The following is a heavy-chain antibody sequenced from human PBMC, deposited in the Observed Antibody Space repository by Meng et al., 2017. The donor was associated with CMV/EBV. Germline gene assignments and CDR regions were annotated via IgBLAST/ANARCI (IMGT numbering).Heavy chain of an antibody. CDR3: ARVAAAGDFDY. J-gene: IGHJ4*01. D-gene: IGHD6-13*01. V-gene: IGHV3-20*01. CDR2: INWNGGST. Sequence: GSLRLSCAASGFTFSSYAMSWVRQAPGKGLEWVSGINWNGGSTGYADSVKGRSTISRDNAKNSLYLQMNSLRAEDTALYHCARVAAAGDFDYWGQGTLVTVSS. CDR1: GFTFSSYA.